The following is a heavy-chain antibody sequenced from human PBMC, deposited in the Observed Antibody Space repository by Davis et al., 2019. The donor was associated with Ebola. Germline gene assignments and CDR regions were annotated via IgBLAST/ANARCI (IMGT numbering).Heavy chain of an antibody. V-gene: IGHV1-18*01. CDR2: ISAYNGNT. CDR3: ARGYCSGGSCYSGDY. D-gene: IGHD2-15*01. J-gene: IGHJ4*02. Sequence: AASVKVSCKASGYTFTSYGISWVRQAPGQGLEWMGWISAYNGNTNYAQKLQGRVTMTTDTSTSTAYMELRSLRSDDTAVCYCARGYCSGGSCYSGDYWGQGTLVTVSS. CDR1: GYTFTSYG.